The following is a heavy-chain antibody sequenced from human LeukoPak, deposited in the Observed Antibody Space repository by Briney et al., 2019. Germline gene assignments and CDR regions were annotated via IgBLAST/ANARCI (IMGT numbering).Heavy chain of an antibody. CDR1: GFTFSSYD. Sequence: GRSLRLSRAASGFTFSSYDMHWVRPTPGKGRGWGAVISYDGSNKYYADSVKDRFTISRDNSKNTVYLQMNSLRAEDTAVYYCAKDKTPWEPKYYFDNWGQGTLVTVSS. V-gene: IGHV3-30*18. J-gene: IGHJ4*02. CDR2: ISYDGSNK. D-gene: IGHD1-26*01. CDR3: AKDKTPWEPKYYFDN.